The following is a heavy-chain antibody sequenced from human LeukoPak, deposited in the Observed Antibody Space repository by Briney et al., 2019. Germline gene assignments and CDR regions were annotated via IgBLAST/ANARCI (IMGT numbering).Heavy chain of an antibody. D-gene: IGHD4-11*01. V-gene: IGHV3-74*01. CDR1: GFTFSSYW. CDR3: ASPGGNYALLGFGY. CDR2: IDSDGSST. Sequence: GGSLRLSCAASGFTFSSYWLHWVRRAPGKGLVWVSRIDSDGSSTSYADSVKGRFTISRDNAKNTLYLQMNSLRAEDTAVYYCASPGGNYALLGFGYWGQGTLVTVSS. J-gene: IGHJ4*02.